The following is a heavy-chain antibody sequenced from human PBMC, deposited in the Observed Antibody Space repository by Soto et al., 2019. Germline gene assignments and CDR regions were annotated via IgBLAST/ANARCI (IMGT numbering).Heavy chain of an antibody. V-gene: IGHV3-23*01. J-gene: IGHJ4*02. D-gene: IGHD3-22*01. CDR1: GFTFSSYA. Sequence: QAGGSLRLSCAASGFTFSSYAMSWVRQAPGKGLEWVSAISGSGGSTYYADSVKGRFTISRDNSKNTLYLQMNSLRAEDTAVYYCAKGDSSGYYYEWYFDYWGQGTLVTVSS. CDR2: ISGSGGST. CDR3: AKGDSSGYYYEWYFDY.